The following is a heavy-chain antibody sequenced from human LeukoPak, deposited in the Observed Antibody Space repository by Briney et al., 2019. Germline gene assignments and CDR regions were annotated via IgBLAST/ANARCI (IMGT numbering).Heavy chain of an antibody. CDR2: IYYSGST. CDR3: ARTADGSYGSGSYYSDY. Sequence: SETLSLTCTVSGGSISSGGYYWSWIRQHPGKGVEWIGYIYYSGSTYYNPSLKSRVTISVDTSKNQFSLKLSSVTAADTAVYYCARTADGSYGSGSYYSDYWGQGTLVTVSS. D-gene: IGHD3-10*01. V-gene: IGHV4-31*03. J-gene: IGHJ4*02. CDR1: GGSISSGGYY.